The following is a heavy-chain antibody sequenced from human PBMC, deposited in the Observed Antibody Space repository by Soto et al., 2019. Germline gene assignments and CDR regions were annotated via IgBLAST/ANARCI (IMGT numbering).Heavy chain of an antibody. J-gene: IGHJ6*02. V-gene: IGHV1-69*06. CDR1: GGTFSSYA. Sequence: SVKVSCKASGGTFSSYAISWVRQAPGQGLGWMGGIIPIFGTANYAQKFQGRVTITADKSTSTAYMELSSLRSEDTAVYYCARDHYCSSTGCSYGMDVWGQGTTVTVSS. CDR2: IIPIFGTA. CDR3: ARDHYCSSTGCSYGMDV. D-gene: IGHD2-2*01.